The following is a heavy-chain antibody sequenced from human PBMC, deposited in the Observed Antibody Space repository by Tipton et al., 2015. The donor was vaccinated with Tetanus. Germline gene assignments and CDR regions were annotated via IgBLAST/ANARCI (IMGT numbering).Heavy chain of an antibody. CDR3: ARGSTMFF. J-gene: IGHJ4*02. D-gene: IGHD3-10*02. CDR2: IHHSGRT. Sequence: TLSLTCSVSGGSIINNNWWTWVRQPPGKGLEWIGEIHHSGRTNYNPSLETRVTISVDESKNQFSLNLMSVTAADTAVYYCARGSTMFFWGQGTLVTVSS. CDR1: GGSIINNNW. V-gene: IGHV4-4*02.